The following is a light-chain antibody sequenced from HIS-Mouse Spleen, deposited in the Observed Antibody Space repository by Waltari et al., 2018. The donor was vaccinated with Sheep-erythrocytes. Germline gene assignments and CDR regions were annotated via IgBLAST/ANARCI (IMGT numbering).Light chain of an antibody. CDR3: CSYAGSSTWV. CDR2: EGS. CDR1: SSDVGGYNY. Sequence: QSALTQPRSVSGSPGQSVTISCTGTSSDVGGYNYVSWYQQHPGKAPKLMIYEGSKRPSGVCNRFSGSKSGNTASLTISGLQAEDEADYYCCSYAGSSTWVFGGGTKLTVL. V-gene: IGLV2-23*01. J-gene: IGLJ3*02.